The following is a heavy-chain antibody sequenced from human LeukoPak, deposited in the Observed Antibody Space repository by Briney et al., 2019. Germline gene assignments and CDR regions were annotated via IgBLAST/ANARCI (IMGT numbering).Heavy chain of an antibody. CDR2: ISSSSSTI. Sequence: GGSLRLSCAASGFTFSSNAVSWVRQAPGKGLEWVSYISSSSSTIYYADSVKGRFTISRDNAKNSLYLQMNSLRDEDTAVYYCARGTNLDYWGQGTLVTVSS. J-gene: IGHJ4*02. CDR3: ARGTNLDY. V-gene: IGHV3-48*02. CDR1: GFTFSSNA.